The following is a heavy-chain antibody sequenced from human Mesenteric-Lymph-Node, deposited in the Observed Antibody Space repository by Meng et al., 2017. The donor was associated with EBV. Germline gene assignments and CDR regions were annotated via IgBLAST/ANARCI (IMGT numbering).Heavy chain of an antibody. CDR2: ISSYNDNT. CDR3: ARDCGGDCYWGNYYHYGMDL. CDR1: GYTFTGYY. V-gene: IGHV1-18*04. D-gene: IGHD2-21*01. Sequence: QGHLGQLGCEVKKPGASWKVPCKASGYTFTGYYMHWVRQAPGQGLEWLGWISSYNDNTNYGQKLQGRVTMTTDTSTRTVYMELRNLRSDDTAVYYCARDCGGDCYWGNYYHYGMDLWGQGTKVTVSS. J-gene: IGHJ6*02.